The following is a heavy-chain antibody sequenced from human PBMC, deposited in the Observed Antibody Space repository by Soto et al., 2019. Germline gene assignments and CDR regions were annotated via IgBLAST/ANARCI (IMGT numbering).Heavy chain of an antibody. Sequence: SETLCLTCAVSGYSISSGYYWGWLRQPPGKGLEWIGSIHHGGGTYYNPSLNSRVTLSIDMTNNHVSLILNSVTAADTAVYYFARVGPWAPSYYAGSPCTFENCFDPWGQGTLVTVSS. CDR2: IHHGGGT. CDR1: GYSISSGYY. CDR3: ARVGPWAPSYYAGSPCTFENCFDP. V-gene: IGHV4-38-2*01. D-gene: IGHD3-10*01. J-gene: IGHJ5*02.